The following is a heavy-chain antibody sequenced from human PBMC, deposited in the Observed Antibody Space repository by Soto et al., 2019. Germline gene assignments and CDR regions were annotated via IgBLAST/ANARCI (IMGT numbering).Heavy chain of an antibody. CDR1: GFTFSDYY. J-gene: IGHJ4*02. Sequence: PGGSLRLSCAASGFTFSDYYMSWIRQAPGKGLEWVSYISSSGSTIYYADSVKGRFTISRDNAKNSLYLQMNSLRAEDTAVYYCACASVWNIVPTFFYYWGQGSLVPVSS. V-gene: IGHV3-11*01. CDR3: ACASVWNIVPTFFYY. D-gene: IGHD5-12*01. CDR2: ISSSGSTI.